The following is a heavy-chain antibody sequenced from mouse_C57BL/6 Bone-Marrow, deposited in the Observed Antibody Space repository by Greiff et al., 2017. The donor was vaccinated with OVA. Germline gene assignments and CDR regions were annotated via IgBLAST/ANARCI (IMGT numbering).Heavy chain of an antibody. CDR2: INPSTGGT. CDR1: GYSFTGYY. Sequence: VQLQQSGPELVKPGASVKLSCKASGYSFTGYYMNWVKQSPEKSLEWIGEINPSTGGTTYNQKFKAKATLTVDKSSSPAYMQLKSLTSEDSSVYYCARLWLRLAMDYWGQGTSVTVSS. CDR3: ARLWLRLAMDY. D-gene: IGHD2-2*01. V-gene: IGHV1-42*01. J-gene: IGHJ4*01.